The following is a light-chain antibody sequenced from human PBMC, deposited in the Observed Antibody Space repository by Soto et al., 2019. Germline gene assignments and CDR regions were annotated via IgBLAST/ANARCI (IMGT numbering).Light chain of an antibody. J-gene: IGLJ1*01. CDR1: SNDIGHYDL. CDR3: CSYAGTSTFV. CDR2: QVT. V-gene: IGLV2-23*02. Sequence: QSVLTQPASVSGSPGQSITISCTGTSNDIGHYDLVSWFQHHPGKAPQVIIYQVTKRPSGVSDRFSGSRSGNTASLTISGLQTVDEADYYCCSYAGTSTFVFGIGTKLTVL.